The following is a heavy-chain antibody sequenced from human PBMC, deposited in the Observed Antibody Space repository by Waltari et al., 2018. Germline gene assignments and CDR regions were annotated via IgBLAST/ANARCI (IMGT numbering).Heavy chain of an antibody. Sequence: EVQLVQSGAEVKKPGESLKISCKGSGYSFTSYWIGWVRQLPGKGLEWMGIIYPGDSDTRYSPSFQGQVTISADKSISTAYLQWSSLKASDTAMYYCARPLEVHCGGDCYRALEDEYYFDYWGQGTLVTVSS. V-gene: IGHV5-51*01. J-gene: IGHJ4*02. D-gene: IGHD2-21*01. CDR1: GYSFTSYW. CDR2: IYPGDSDT. CDR3: ARPLEVHCGGDCYRALEDEYYFDY.